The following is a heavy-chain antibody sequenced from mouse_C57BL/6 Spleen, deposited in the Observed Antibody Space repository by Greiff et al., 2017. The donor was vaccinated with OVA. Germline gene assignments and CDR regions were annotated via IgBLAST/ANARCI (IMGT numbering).Heavy chain of an antibody. Sequence: QVQLQQPGAELVRPGSSVKLSCKASGYTFTSYWMHWVKQRPIQGLEWIGNIDPSDSETHYNQKFKDKATLTVDKSSSTAYMQLSSLTSEDSAVYDCARSLITTVEGYYFDYWGQGTTLTVSS. J-gene: IGHJ2*01. CDR2: IDPSDSET. CDR3: ARSLITTVEGYYFDY. CDR1: GYTFTSYW. V-gene: IGHV1-52*01. D-gene: IGHD1-1*01.